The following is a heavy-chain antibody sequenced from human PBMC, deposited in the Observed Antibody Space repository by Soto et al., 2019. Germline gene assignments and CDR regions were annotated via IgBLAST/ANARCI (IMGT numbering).Heavy chain of an antibody. CDR2: INQDGSEK. V-gene: IGHV3-7*01. CDR3: ARAPPGSGIYYYFDY. Sequence: GGSLRLSCAASGFTFSSYWMSWVRQAPGKGLEWVANINQDGSEKYYVDSVKGRFTISRDNAKNSLYLQMTSLRAEDTAVYYCARAPPGSGIYYYFDYWGQGTLVTVSS. J-gene: IGHJ4*02. D-gene: IGHD3-10*01. CDR1: GFTFSSYW.